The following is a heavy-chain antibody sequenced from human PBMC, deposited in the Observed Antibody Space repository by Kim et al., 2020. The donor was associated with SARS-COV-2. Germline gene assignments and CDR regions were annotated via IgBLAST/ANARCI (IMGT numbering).Heavy chain of an antibody. D-gene: IGHD2-2*01. V-gene: IGHV3-48*03. CDR3: AREEVQASGGQPMRHNVMDY. J-gene: IGHJ4*02. Sequence: GGSLRLSCAASGFTFSSYEMNWVRQAPGKGLEWVSYISSSGSTIYYADSVKGRFTISRDNAKNSLYLQMNSLRAEDTAVYYCAREEVQASGGQPMRHNVMDYWGQGTLVTVSS. CDR2: ISSSGSTI. CDR1: GFTFSSYE.